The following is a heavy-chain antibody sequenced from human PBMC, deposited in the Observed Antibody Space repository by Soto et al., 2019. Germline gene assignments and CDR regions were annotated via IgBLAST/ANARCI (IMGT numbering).Heavy chain of an antibody. V-gene: IGHV4-39*01. CDR2: IYYSGST. CDR1: GGSISSSSYY. D-gene: IGHD4-17*01. J-gene: IGHJ4*02. Sequence: PSETLSLTCTVSGGSISSSSYYWGWIRQPPGKGLEWIGSIYYSGSTYYNPSLKSRVTISVDTSKNQFSLKLSSVTAADTAVYYCARHVRMTTVYNWGQGTLVTVS. CDR3: ARHVRMTTVYN.